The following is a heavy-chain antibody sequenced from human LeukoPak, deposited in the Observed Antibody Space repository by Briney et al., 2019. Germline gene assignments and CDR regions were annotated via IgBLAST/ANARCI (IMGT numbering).Heavy chain of an antibody. J-gene: IGHJ4*02. V-gene: IGHV3-23*01. CDR3: ARDGGDDSSGYSLWLDY. CDR1: GFTFSSYA. CDR2: ISGSGGST. Sequence: PGGSLRLSCAASGFTFSSYAMGWVRQAPGKGLEWVSAISGSGGSTYYADSVKGRFTISRDNSKNTLYLQMNSLRAEDTAVYYCARDGGDDSSGYSLWLDYWGQGTLVTVSS. D-gene: IGHD3-22*01.